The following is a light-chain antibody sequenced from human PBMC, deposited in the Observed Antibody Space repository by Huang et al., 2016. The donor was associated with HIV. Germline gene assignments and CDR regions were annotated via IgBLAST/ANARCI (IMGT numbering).Light chain of an antibody. V-gene: IGKV3-15*01. Sequence: EIVMTQSPATLSVAPGERATLSCRASQSVGTNLAWYQQKVGQAPRLLIYGASTRATGFPDRFSGSGSGTEFTLTISSLQSEDFAVYYCQQYNNWPPLTFGGGTKVEIK. CDR3: QQYNNWPPLT. CDR2: GAS. J-gene: IGKJ4*01. CDR1: QSVGTN.